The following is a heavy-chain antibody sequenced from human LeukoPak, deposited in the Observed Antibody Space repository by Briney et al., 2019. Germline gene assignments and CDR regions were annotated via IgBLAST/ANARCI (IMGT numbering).Heavy chain of an antibody. CDR2: IYTSGST. J-gene: IGHJ5*02. Sequence: SETLSLTCTVSGGSISSGSYYWSWIRQPAGKGLEWIGRIYTSGSTNYNPSLKSRVTISVDTSKNQFSLKLSSVTAADTAVYYCASLNSSGWYLWFDPWGQGTLVTVSS. V-gene: IGHV4-61*02. CDR1: GGSISSGSYY. CDR3: ASLNSSGWYLWFDP. D-gene: IGHD6-19*01.